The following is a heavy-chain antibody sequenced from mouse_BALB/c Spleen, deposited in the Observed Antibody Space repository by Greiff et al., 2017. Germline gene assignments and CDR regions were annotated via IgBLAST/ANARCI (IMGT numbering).Heavy chain of an antibody. Sequence: EVHLVESGGGLVKPGGSLKLSCAASGFTFSSYAMSWVRQTPEKRLEWVASISSGGSTYYPDSVKGRFTISRDNARNILYLQMSSLRSEDTAMYYCAREALDGYFHFDYWGQGTTLTVSS. CDR3: AREALDGYFHFDY. D-gene: IGHD2-3*01. V-gene: IGHV5-6-5*01. CDR2: ISSGGST. J-gene: IGHJ2*01. CDR1: GFTFSSYA.